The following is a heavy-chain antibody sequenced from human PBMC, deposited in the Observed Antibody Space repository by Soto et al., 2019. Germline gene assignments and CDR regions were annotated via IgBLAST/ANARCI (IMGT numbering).Heavy chain of an antibody. V-gene: IGHV1-18*01. CDR2: NSAYNGNT. CDR1: GYTFTSYG. CDR3: ARDLFTAMAYYYDISDAFDI. J-gene: IGHJ3*02. Sequence: ASVKVSCKDSGYTFTSYGNSWVRQAPGQGLEWMGWNSAYNGNTNYAQKLQGRDTMNTDTSTSTAYMELRSLRSDDTAVYYCARDLFTAMAYYYDISDAFDIWGQGTMVTVSS. D-gene: IGHD3-22*01.